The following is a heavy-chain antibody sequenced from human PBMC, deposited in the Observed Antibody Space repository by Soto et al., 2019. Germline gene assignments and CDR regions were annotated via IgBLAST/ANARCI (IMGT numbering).Heavy chain of an antibody. D-gene: IGHD1-1*01. J-gene: IGHJ6*02. Sequence: ASVKVSCKASGYTFTSYYMHWVRQAPGQGLEWMGIINPSGGSTSYAQKFQGRVTMTRDTSTSTVYMELSSLRSEDTAVYYCAREVRARDGTEYYYYGMDVWGQGTTVTVSS. V-gene: IGHV1-46*01. CDR3: AREVRARDGTEYYYYGMDV. CDR1: GYTFTSYY. CDR2: INPSGGST.